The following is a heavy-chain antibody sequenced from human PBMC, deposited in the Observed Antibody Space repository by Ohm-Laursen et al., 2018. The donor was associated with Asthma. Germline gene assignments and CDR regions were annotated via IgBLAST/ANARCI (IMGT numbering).Heavy chain of an antibody. CDR2: IYWSDDK. J-gene: IGHJ4*02. CDR3: ARNYYGGNSGGFDY. Sequence: TQTLTLTFTFSGFSLSTGGVGVGWIRQPPGKALEWLALIYWSDDKRYSPSLKNRLTITKDTSKNQVVLTMTNMDPVDTATYYCARNYYGGNSGGFDYWGQGTLVTVSS. CDR1: GFSLSTGGVG. D-gene: IGHD4-23*01. V-gene: IGHV2-5*01.